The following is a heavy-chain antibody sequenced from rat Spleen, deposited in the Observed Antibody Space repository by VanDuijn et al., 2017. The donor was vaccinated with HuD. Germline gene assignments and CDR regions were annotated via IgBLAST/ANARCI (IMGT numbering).Heavy chain of an antibody. CDR1: GFTFSSFP. CDR2: ISSGGGGT. J-gene: IGHJ2*01. CDR3: TTDGVTTEGISY. D-gene: IGHD1-11*01. V-gene: IGHV5-27*01. Sequence: EVQLVESGGGLVQPGRSLKLSCAASGFTFSSFPMAWVRQAPKKGLEWVASISSGGGGTYYRDSVKGRFTISRDNAKSTLYLQMDSLRSEDTATYYCTTDGVTTEGISYWGQGVMVTVSS.